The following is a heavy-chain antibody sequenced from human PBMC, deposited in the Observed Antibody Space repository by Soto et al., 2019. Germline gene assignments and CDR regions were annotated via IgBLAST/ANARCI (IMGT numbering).Heavy chain of an antibody. Sequence: QVQLVESGGDVVQPGGYLRLSCTTSGFTFNTYGMPWVRQAPGKGLEWVAIIWYDGSNKYYADSVKGRFTISRDNSKNTLYLQMNSLRAEDTALYYGARADCTGAYCYSWPFNYGVDVWGQGTTVTVSS. CDR1: GFTFNTYG. D-gene: IGHD2-15*01. J-gene: IGHJ6*02. V-gene: IGHV3-33*08. CDR2: IWYDGSNK. CDR3: ARADCTGAYCYSWPFNYGVDV.